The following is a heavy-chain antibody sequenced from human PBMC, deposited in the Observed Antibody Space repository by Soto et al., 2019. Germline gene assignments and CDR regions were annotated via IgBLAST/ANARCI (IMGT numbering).Heavy chain of an antibody. CDR3: ARDLQGYSGYDYYYYYMDV. D-gene: IGHD5-12*01. CDR2: IYYSGST. CDR1: GGSISSGGYY. V-gene: IGHV4-31*03. J-gene: IGHJ6*03. Sequence: PSETLSLTCTVSGGSISSGGYYWSWIRQHPGKGLEWIGYIYYSGSTYYNPSLKSRVTISVDTSKSQFSLKLSSVTAADTAVYYCARDLQGYSGYDYYYYYMDVWGKGTTVTVSS.